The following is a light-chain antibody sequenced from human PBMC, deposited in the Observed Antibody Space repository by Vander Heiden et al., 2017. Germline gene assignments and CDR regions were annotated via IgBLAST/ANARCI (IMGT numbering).Light chain of an antibody. V-gene: IGLV5-45*03. CDR3: MNWHSSALV. Sequence: ALLTQPSSLSASPVASASLTCTLRSSIHVGTYRIYWYQQKPGSPPQYLLRYKSVSDKQQGSGVPSRFSGSKDASGNAGILLISGLQAEDDAYDYCMNWHSSALVFGGGTKLTVL. J-gene: IGLJ2*01. CDR2: YKSVSDK. CDR1: SSIHVGTYR.